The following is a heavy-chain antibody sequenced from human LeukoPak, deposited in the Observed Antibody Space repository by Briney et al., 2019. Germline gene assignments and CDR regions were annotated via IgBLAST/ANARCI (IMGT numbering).Heavy chain of an antibody. CDR2: ISAYKGNT. CDR1: GYTFTKYG. CDR3: ARASKRYSEYYYYYGMDV. V-gene: IGHV1-18*01. J-gene: IGHJ6*02. D-gene: IGHD5-18*01. Sequence: GASVKVSCKASGYTFTKYGISWVRQAPGQGLEWMGWISAYKGNTKDAQNLQGRVTMTTDTSTSTAYMELSSLRSEDTAVYYCARASKRYSEYYYYYGMDVWGQGTTVTVSS.